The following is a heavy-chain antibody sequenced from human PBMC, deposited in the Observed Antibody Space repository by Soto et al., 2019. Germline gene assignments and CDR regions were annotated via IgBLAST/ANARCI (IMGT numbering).Heavy chain of an antibody. CDR2: ISYDGSNK. Sequence: QVQLVESGGGVVQPGRSLRLSCAASGFTFSSYAMHWVRQAPGKGLEWVAVISYDGSNKYYADSVKDRFTISRDNSKNTLYLQMNSLRAEDTAVYYCARDADDSSGYYHYFDYWGQGTLVTVSS. V-gene: IGHV3-30-3*01. D-gene: IGHD3-22*01. CDR3: ARDADDSSGYYHYFDY. J-gene: IGHJ4*02. CDR1: GFTFSSYA.